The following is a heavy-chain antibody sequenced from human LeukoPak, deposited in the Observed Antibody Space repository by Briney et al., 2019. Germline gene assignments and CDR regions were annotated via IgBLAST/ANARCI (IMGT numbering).Heavy chain of an antibody. D-gene: IGHD5-12*01. CDR1: GFTFSSYE. V-gene: IGHV3-48*03. CDR3: AYSWGSSGYDLVADY. Sequence: PGGSLRLSCAASGFTFSSYEMNWVRQAPGKGLEWVSYISSSGSTIYYADSVKGRFTISRDNSKNTLYLQMNSLRAEDTAVYYCAYSWGSSGYDLVADYWGQGTLVTVSS. CDR2: ISSSGSTI. J-gene: IGHJ4*02.